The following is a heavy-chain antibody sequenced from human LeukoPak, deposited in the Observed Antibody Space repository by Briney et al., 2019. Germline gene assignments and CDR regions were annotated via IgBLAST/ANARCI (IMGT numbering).Heavy chain of an antibody. J-gene: IGHJ4*02. Sequence: GASVKVSCKASGYTFTSYYMHWVRQAPGKGLEWMGVINPSGGSTSYAQKFQGRVTMTRDTSTSTVYMELSSLRSEDTAVYYCAREHEDGWNDHLINYWGQGTLVTVSS. CDR2: INPSGGST. D-gene: IGHD1-1*01. CDR3: AREHEDGWNDHLINY. CDR1: GYTFTSYY. V-gene: IGHV1-46*01.